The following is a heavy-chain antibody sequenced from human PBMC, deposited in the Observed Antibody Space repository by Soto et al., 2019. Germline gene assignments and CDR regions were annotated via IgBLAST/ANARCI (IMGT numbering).Heavy chain of an antibody. CDR3: ARLGGYYQAFDQ. CDR2: IYYSGTT. CDR1: GGSLITYY. D-gene: IGHD3-22*01. J-gene: IGHJ4*02. Sequence: SETLSVTCTVSGGSLITYYWGWFRQPPGKGLEWIGYIYYSGTTTYSPSPKSRVTIAVDTSKNQFSLKLNSVTAADTAVYYCARLGGYYQAFDQWGQGSLVTVSS. V-gene: IGHV4-59*08.